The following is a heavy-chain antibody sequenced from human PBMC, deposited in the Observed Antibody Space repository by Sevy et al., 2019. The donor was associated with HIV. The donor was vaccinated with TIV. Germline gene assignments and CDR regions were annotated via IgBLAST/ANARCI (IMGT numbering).Heavy chain of an antibody. CDR2: MSFDGSK. CDR3: TTEFTTSGRAGAFDN. Sequence: GGSLRLSCAASGLTFSNSIIHWVRRAPGKGLEWVSGMSFDGSKYYADSVKGRFTISRDDSRSTVYQQMSSLRTEDTAVYYCTTEFTTSGRAGAFDNWGQGTLVTVSS. J-gene: IGHJ4*02. CDR1: GLTFSNSI. D-gene: IGHD5-12*01. V-gene: IGHV3-30*04.